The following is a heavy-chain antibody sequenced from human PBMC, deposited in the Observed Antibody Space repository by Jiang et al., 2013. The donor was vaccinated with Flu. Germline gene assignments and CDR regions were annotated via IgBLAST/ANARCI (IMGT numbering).Heavy chain of an antibody. CDR2: ISVFSDNT. V-gene: IGHV1-18*01. Sequence: GAEVKKPGASVKVSCKASGYTFTNYGFSWVRQAPGQGLEWMGWISVFSDNTNYSQKFRGRVTMTTDTSTSTAYMELRRLRSDDTAVYYCATPGDGYDSSGYRMNEAFDIWGQGTMVTVSS. D-gene: IGHD3-22*01. CDR1: GYTFTNYG. CDR3: ATPGDGYDSSGYRMNEAFDI. J-gene: IGHJ3*02.